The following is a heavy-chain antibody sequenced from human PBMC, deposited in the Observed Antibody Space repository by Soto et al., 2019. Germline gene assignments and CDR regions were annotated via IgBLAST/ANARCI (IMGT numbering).Heavy chain of an antibody. V-gene: IGHV4-38-2*02. Sequence: SSETLSLTCTVSGYSISSGYYRSWIRQTPGKGLEWIGSISHSGTSFYNPSLRSRVTISMDTSNNHFSLKLNSLTATDTAVYYCARASGGRSGWGRWSDPWGQGILVTVSS. J-gene: IGHJ5*02. CDR1: GYSISSGYY. CDR2: ISHSGTS. CDR3: ARASGGRSGWGRWSDP. D-gene: IGHD2-15*01.